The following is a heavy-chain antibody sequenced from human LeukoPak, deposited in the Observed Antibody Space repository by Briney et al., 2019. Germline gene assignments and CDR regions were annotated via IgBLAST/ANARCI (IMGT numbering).Heavy chain of an antibody. Sequence: ASVKVSCKASGGTFSSYAISWVRQAPGQGLEWMGGFDPEDGETIYAQKFQGRVTMTEDTSTDTAYMELSSLRSEDTAVYYCATDLTGTTYYWGQGTLVTVSS. D-gene: IGHD1-1*01. J-gene: IGHJ4*02. CDR2: FDPEDGET. V-gene: IGHV1-24*01. CDR3: ATDLTGTTYY. CDR1: GGTFSSYA.